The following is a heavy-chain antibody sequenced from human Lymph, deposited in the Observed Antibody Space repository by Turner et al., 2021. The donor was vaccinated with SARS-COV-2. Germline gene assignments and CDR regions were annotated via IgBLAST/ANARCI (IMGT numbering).Heavy chain of an antibody. CDR1: GYTFTSYD. CDR2: MNPNSGNI. D-gene: IGHD3-3*01. Sequence: QVQLVQSGAEVTKPGASVKVSCKASGYTFTSYDINWVRQATGQGLEGMGFMNPNSGNIGYAQKFQGRVTMTRNTSISTAYMERSSLRSEDTAVYYCARYTGLLEWGDYYYYGMDVWGQGTTVTVSS. V-gene: IGHV1-8*01. CDR3: ARYTGLLEWGDYYYYGMDV. J-gene: IGHJ6*02.